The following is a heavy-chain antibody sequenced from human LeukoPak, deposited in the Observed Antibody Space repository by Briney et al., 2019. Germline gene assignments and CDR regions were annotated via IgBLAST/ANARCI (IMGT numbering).Heavy chain of an antibody. CDR2: IYTRGST. D-gene: IGHD2-15*01. CDR3: ARGRYCSADICPGGDAFDI. Sequence: SETLSLTCTVSGGSINNYYWSWIRQPAGKGLERIGRIYTRGSTNYNPSLKSRVTMSVDTSKNQFSLKLSSVTAADTAVYYCARGRYCSADICPGGDAFDIWGQGTMVSVSS. J-gene: IGHJ3*02. CDR1: GGSINNYY. V-gene: IGHV4-4*07.